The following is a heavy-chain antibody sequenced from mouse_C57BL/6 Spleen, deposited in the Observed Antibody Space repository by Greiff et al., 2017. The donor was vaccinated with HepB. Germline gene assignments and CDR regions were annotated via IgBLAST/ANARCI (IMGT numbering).Heavy chain of an antibody. D-gene: IGHD1-1*01. CDR3: ARRGTTVVAQFDY. V-gene: IGHV1-85*01. J-gene: IGHJ2*01. Sequence: VQLQQSGPELVKPGASVKLSCKASGYTFTSYDINWVKQRPGQGLEWIGWIYPRDGSTKYNEKFKGKATLTVDTSSSTAYMELHSLTSEDSAVYFCARRGTTVVAQFDYWGQGTTLTVSS. CDR2: IYPRDGST. CDR1: GYTFTSYD.